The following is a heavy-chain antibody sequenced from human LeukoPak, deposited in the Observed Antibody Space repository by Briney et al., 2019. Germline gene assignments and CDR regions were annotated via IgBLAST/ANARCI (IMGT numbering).Heavy chain of an antibody. Sequence: GGFLRLSCAASEFTFSNYVMNWVRQAPGKGLEWVSSIRQSGDITYYADSVKGRFTISRDNSKNTLSLQMNSLSREDTAIYYCVRRGGSDGWGAFDIWGQGTVVTVSS. CDR2: IRQSGDIT. CDR1: EFTFSNYV. D-gene: IGHD5-24*01. J-gene: IGHJ3*02. CDR3: VRRGGSDGWGAFDI. V-gene: IGHV3-23*01.